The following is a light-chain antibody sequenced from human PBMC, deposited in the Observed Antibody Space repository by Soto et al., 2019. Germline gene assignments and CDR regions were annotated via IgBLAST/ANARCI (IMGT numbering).Light chain of an antibody. CDR3: SSYTSTSTQI. CDR1: NSDIGSYNY. CDR2: DVT. Sequence: QSALTQPASVSGSPGQSITISCTGTNSDIGSYNYVSWYQQHSGKAPKLMIYDVTYRPSGVSNRFSGSKSGYTASLTISGRQTEDEADYFCSSYTSTSTQIFGGGTKVTVL. V-gene: IGLV2-14*03. J-gene: IGLJ2*01.